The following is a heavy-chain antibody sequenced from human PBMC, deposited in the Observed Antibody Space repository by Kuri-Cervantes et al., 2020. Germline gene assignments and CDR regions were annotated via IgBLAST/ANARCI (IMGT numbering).Heavy chain of an antibody. Sequence: GESLKISCAASGFTFSSYAMHWVRQAPGKGLEWVTVIYYDGSNKYYADSVKGRFTISRDNAKNSLYLQMNSLRAEDTAVYYCARDIADAGYYFDVWGQGTLVTVSS. J-gene: IGHJ4*01. CDR2: IYYDGSNK. CDR1: GFTFSSYA. CDR3: ARDIADAGYYFDV. D-gene: IGHD6-25*01. V-gene: IGHV3-30-3*01.